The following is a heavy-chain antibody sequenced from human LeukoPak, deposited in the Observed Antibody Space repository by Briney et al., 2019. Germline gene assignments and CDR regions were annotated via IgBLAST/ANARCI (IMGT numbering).Heavy chain of an antibody. D-gene: IGHD3-10*01. CDR3: VVLFRRGSGSYYIDY. CDR2: INRSGST. Sequence: SETLSLTCAVSGGSFRGYYWSWIRQPPGKGLEWIGEINRSGSTNYNPSLKSRVTISVDTSKNQFSLKLRSVTAADTAAYYCVVLFRRGSGSYYIDYWGQGTLVSVSS. J-gene: IGHJ4*02. CDR1: GGSFRGYY. V-gene: IGHV4-34*01.